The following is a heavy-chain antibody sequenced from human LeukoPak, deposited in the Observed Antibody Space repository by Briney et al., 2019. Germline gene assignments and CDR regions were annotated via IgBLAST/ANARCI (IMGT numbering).Heavy chain of an antibody. Sequence: PGGSLRLSCAASGFTFSSYEMNWVRQAPGKGLEWVSYISSSGSTIYYADSVKGRFTISRDNAKNSLYLQMNSLRAEDTAVYYCASQAEPPPNYYMDVWGKGTTVTVSS. J-gene: IGHJ6*03. V-gene: IGHV3-48*03. D-gene: IGHD1-14*01. CDR2: ISSSGSTI. CDR1: GFTFSSYE. CDR3: ASQAEPPPNYYMDV.